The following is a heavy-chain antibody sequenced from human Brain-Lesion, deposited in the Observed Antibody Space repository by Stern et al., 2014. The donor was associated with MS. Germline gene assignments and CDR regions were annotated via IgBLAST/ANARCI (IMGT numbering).Heavy chain of an antibody. CDR3: ARDCGVGNCAGARGYSYYYGLDV. Sequence: EMQLVESGGGLVPPGGSQRLSCAASGFSFSSYWMTWVRQAPGRGPEWVANIKQDGSEKYYVDSVKGRFTISRDNAKNSLYLQMHSLRDEDTAVYYCARDCGVGNCAGARGYSYYYGLDVWGQGTTVTVSS. V-gene: IGHV3-7*01. J-gene: IGHJ6*02. CDR1: GFSFSSYW. CDR2: IKQDGSEK. D-gene: IGHD2-8*02.